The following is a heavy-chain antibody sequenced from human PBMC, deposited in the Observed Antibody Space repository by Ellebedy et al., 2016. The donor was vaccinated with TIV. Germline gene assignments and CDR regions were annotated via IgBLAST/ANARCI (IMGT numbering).Heavy chain of an antibody. D-gene: IGHD3-22*01. CDR1: RGTFSSYA. CDR2: IIPIFGTA. J-gene: IGHJ4*02. V-gene: IGHV1-69*06. CDR3: ARGFPYSRQLDY. Sequence: SVKVSXKASRGTFSSYAISWVRQAPGQGLEWMGGIIPIFGTANYAQKFQGRVTITADKSTSTAYMELSSLRSEDTAVYYCARGFPYSRQLDYWGQGTLVTVSS.